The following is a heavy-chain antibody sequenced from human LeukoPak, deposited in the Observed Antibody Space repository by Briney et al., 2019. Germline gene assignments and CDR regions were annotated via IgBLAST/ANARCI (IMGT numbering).Heavy chain of an antibody. CDR1: GGSFSGYY. V-gene: IGHV4-34*01. Sequence: SETLSLTCAVYGGSFSGYYWSWIRQPPGKGLEWIGEINHSGSTNYNPSLKSRVTISVDTSKNQFSLKLSSVTAADTAVYYCAIRLYSGSYYPLGQNDYWGQGTPVTVSS. CDR3: AIRLYSGSYYPLGQNDY. D-gene: IGHD1-26*01. CDR2: INHSGST. J-gene: IGHJ4*02.